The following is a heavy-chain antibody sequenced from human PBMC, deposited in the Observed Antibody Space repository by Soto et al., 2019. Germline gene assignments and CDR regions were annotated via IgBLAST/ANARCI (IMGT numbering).Heavy chain of an antibody. J-gene: IGHJ6*02. CDR1: GYSISSGYY. Sequence: SETLSLTCAVSGYSISSGYYWGWIRQPPGKGLEWIGSIYHSGSTYYNPSLKSRVTISVDTSKNQFSLKLSSVTAADTAVYYCTRPYCTNGVCSDGTDVWGQGTMVTVSS. CDR2: IYHSGST. CDR3: TRPYCTNGVCSDGTDV. D-gene: IGHD2-8*01. V-gene: IGHV4-38-2*01.